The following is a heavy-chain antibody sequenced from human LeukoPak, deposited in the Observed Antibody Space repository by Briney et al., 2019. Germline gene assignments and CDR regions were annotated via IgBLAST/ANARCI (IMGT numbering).Heavy chain of an antibody. D-gene: IGHD6-19*01. V-gene: IGHV4-59*10. CDR2: IYTSGST. Sequence: SETLSLTCAVYGGSFSGYYWSWIRQPAGKGLEWIGRIYTSGSTNYNPSLKSRVTMSVDTSKNPFSLKLSSVTAADTAVYYCAREDPQYSSGLTFDYWGQGTLVTVSS. CDR1: GGSFSGYY. CDR3: AREDPQYSSGLTFDY. J-gene: IGHJ4*02.